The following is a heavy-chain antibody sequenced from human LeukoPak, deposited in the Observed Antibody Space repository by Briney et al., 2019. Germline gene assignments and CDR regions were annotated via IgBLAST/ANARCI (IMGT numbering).Heavy chain of an antibody. J-gene: IGHJ4*02. CDR3: ARGSYDGSGYYSGAGARADY. CDR2: ISSSSVTI. Sequence: PGGSLRLSCAASGLTFSTYSMHWVRQAPGKGLEWLSYISSSSVTIYYAGSVKGRFTISRDNAKNSLYLQMDSLRAEDTALYYCARGSYDGSGYYSGAGARADYWGQGTLVTVSS. CDR1: GLTFSTYS. D-gene: IGHD3-22*01. V-gene: IGHV3-48*01.